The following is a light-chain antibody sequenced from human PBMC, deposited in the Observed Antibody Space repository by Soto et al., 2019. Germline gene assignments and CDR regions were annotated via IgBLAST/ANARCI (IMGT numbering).Light chain of an antibody. J-gene: IGKJ5*01. CDR3: QQLSNWPPP. V-gene: IGKV3-11*02. CDR2: DAS. Sequence: ELVLTQSPATLSLSPGERATLSCRASQSVSSYLAWYQQKPGQAPRLHIYDASNRATGIPARFSGSGSGSDFTLPIGGLEPEDLAVYYWQQLSNWPPPIGQGTRLEI. CDR1: QSVSSY.